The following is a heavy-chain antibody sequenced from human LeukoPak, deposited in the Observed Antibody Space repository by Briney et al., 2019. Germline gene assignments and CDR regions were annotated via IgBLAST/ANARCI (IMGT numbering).Heavy chain of an antibody. Sequence: GGSLRLSSAASGFTFSSYGMSWVRQAPGKGLEWVSAISSSGGSTNYADSVKGRFTISRDNSKNTLYLQMNSLRAEDTAVYYCAKAVVPAAPRQGFDFWGQGTLATVSS. V-gene: IGHV3-23*01. J-gene: IGHJ4*02. CDR2: ISSSGGST. CDR3: AKAVVPAAPRQGFDF. D-gene: IGHD2-15*01. CDR1: GFTFSSYG.